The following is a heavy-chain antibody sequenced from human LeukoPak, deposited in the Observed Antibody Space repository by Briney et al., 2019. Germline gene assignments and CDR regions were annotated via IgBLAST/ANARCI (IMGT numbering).Heavy chain of an antibody. D-gene: IGHD2-2*01. CDR1: GYTFTIYG. Sequence: ASVNVSCKASGYTFTIYGISWVRQAPGQGLEWMGWISANNGNTNYAQKLQGRVTMTTDTSTSTAYMELRSLRSDDTAVYYCARDLGGGYCSSTSCRNYYYYGMDVWGQGTTVTVSS. V-gene: IGHV1-18*01. J-gene: IGHJ6*02. CDR3: ARDLGGGYCSSTSCRNYYYYGMDV. CDR2: ISANNGNT.